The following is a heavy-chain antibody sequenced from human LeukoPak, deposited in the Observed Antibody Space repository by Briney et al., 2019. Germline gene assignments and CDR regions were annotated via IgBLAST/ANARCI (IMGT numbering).Heavy chain of an antibody. CDR1: GFTFSDYW. CDR2: INTDGSIT. Sequence: GGSLRLSCAASGFTFSDYWIHWVRQAPGKGLVWVSRINTDGSITNYADSVKGRFTISRDNAKNSLYLQMNSLRAEDTAVYYCARDSGYAGMDVWGQGTTVTVSS. V-gene: IGHV3-74*01. D-gene: IGHD5-12*01. CDR3: ARDSGYAGMDV. J-gene: IGHJ6*02.